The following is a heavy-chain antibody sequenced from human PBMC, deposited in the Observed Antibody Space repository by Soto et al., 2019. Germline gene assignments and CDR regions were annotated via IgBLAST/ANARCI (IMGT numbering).Heavy chain of an antibody. CDR3: ARLIAAADTDYGDYEGVDY. J-gene: IGHJ4*02. V-gene: IGHV1-18*04. D-gene: IGHD4-17*01. CDR2: ISAYPGNT. CDR1: GYTFTSYG. Sequence: QVQLVQSAAEVKKPGASVKVSSKASGYTFTSYGISWGRQAPGQGLEWMGWISAYPGNTTYAQKLPCRVTMTTDTSTSTAYRELRSLRADDTAVYYCARLIAAADTDYGDYEGVDYWGKGTLLAVSS.